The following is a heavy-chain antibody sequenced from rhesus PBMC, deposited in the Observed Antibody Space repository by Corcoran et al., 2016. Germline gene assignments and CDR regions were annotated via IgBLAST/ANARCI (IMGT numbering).Heavy chain of an antibody. V-gene: IGHV4-106*01. CDR2: LYGSGGGT. D-gene: IGHD6-43*01. J-gene: IGHJ4*01. CDR3: ARDLAQYSSSSDYFDY. CDR1: GGSISDDYY. Sequence: QVQLQEPGPGLVKPSETLSLTCAVSGGSISDDYYWRWIRQPPGKGLEWIGYLYGSGGGTNYNPSLKNRVTISIDTSKNQFSLKLSSVTAADTAVYYCARDLAQYSSSSDYFDYWGQGVLVTVSS.